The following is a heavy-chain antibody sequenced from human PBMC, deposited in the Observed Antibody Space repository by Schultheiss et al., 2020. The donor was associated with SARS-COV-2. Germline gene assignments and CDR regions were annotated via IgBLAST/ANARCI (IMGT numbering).Heavy chain of an antibody. CDR2: ISSSSSYI. CDR3: ARIPAAIRALDY. CDR1: GFTFSSYS. J-gene: IGHJ4*02. V-gene: IGHV3-21*01. D-gene: IGHD2-2*02. Sequence: GGSLRLSCAASGFTFSSYSMNWVRQAPGKGLEWVSSISSSSSYIYYADSVKGRFTISRDNAKNTLYLQMNSLRADDTAVYYCARIPAAIRALDYWGQGTLVTVSS.